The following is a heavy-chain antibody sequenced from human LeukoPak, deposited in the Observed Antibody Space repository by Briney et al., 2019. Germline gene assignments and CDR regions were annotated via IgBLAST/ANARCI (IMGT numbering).Heavy chain of an antibody. CDR3: AKAVGYSSSYLGY. J-gene: IGHJ4*02. V-gene: IGHV3-30*02. D-gene: IGHD6-13*01. Sequence: PGGSLRLSCAASGFTFSSYGMHWVRQAPGKGLEWVAFIRFDGRNIYYADSVKGRFTISRDNSKNTLCLQMNSLRGEDTAVYYCAKAVGYSSSYLGYWGQGTLVTVSS. CDR1: GFTFSSYG. CDR2: IRFDGRNI.